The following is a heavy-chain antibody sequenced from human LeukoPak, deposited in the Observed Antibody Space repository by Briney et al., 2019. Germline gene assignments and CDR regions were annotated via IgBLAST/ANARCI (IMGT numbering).Heavy chain of an antibody. D-gene: IGHD6-19*01. V-gene: IGHV3-74*01. CDR2: INSDGSST. CDR1: GFTFSSYW. Sequence: HPGGSLRLSCAGSGFTFSSYWMHWVRQAPGKGLVWVSRINSDGSSTTYADSVKGRFTISRDNTKNTLYLQMNSLRAEDTAVYYCARSSPSIAVAGSGYWGQGTLVTVSS. J-gene: IGHJ4*02. CDR3: ARSSPSIAVAGSGY.